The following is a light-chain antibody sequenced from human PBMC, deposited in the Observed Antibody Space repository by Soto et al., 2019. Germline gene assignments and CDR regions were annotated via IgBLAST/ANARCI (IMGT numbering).Light chain of an antibody. CDR2: EVS. CDR1: SSDVGSYNL. Sequence: QSALTQPASVSGSPGQSITISCTGTSSDVGSYNLVSWYQQHPGKAPKLMIYEVSKRPSGVSNRFSGSKSGNTASLTISGLQAKYEADYYCCPYAGSSTLVFGTGTKVTVL. J-gene: IGLJ1*01. CDR3: CPYAGSSTLV. V-gene: IGLV2-23*02.